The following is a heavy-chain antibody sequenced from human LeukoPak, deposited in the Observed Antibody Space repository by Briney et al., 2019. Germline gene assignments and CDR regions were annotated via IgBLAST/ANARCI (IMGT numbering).Heavy chain of an antibody. Sequence: GGSLRLSCAASGFTFSSYAMSWVRQAPGKGLEWVSAISGNGGRTYYADSVKGRFTICRDNSKNTLYLQMNSLRAEDTALYYCAKVAEMDTILGKFDNWGQGTLVTVSS. J-gene: IGHJ5*02. CDR2: ISGNGGRT. CDR3: AKVAEMDTILGKFDN. D-gene: IGHD5-24*01. CDR1: GFTFSSYA. V-gene: IGHV3-23*01.